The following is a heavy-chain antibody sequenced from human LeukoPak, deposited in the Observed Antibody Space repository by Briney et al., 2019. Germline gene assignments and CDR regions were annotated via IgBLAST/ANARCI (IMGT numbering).Heavy chain of an antibody. CDR1: GFTFSSYA. CDR2: ISGSGGRT. V-gene: IGHV3-23*01. J-gene: IGHJ4*02. D-gene: IGHD3-22*01. Sequence: GGSLRLSCAASGFTFSSYAMSWVRQAPGKGLEWVSAISGSGGRTYYADSVKGRFTISRDNSKNTLYLQMNSLRAEDTAVYYCAKDHDSSGYYLRYFDYWGQGTLVTVSS. CDR3: AKDHDSSGYYLRYFDY.